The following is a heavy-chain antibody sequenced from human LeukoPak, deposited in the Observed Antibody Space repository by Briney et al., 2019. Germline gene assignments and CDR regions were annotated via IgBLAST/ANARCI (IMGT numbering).Heavy chain of an antibody. CDR2: IYHTGHT. V-gene: IGHV4-30-2*01. Sequence: PSQTLSLTCAVSGGSISSGIYSWNWIRQPPGMGLEWIGYIYHTGHTYYNPSLKSRVTISVDGSKNQFSLKLSSVTAADTAVYYRARDSGDYPYYFDSWGQGALVTVSS. D-gene: IGHD3-10*01. CDR3: ARDSGDYPYYFDS. J-gene: IGHJ4*02. CDR1: GGSISSGIYS.